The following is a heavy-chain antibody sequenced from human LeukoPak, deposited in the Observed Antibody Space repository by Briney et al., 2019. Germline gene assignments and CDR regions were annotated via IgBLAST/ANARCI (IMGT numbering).Heavy chain of an antibody. Sequence: SETLSLTCAVYGGSFSGYYWSWIRQPPGKGLEWIGEINHSGSTNYNPSLKSRVTISVDTSKNQFSLKLSSVTAADTAVYYCARGGRDGYNGRIWFDPWGQGTLVTVSS. V-gene: IGHV4-34*01. CDR1: GGSFSGYY. CDR3: ARGGRDGYNGRIWFDP. D-gene: IGHD5-24*01. CDR2: INHSGST. J-gene: IGHJ5*02.